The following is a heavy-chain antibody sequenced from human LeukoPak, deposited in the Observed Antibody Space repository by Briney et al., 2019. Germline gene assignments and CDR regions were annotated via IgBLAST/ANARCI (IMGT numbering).Heavy chain of an antibody. J-gene: IGHJ4*02. D-gene: IGHD2-2*01. CDR2: FYYGGST. CDR1: GGSLSRSGYY. V-gene: IGHV4-39*07. CDR3: ARGRLSSRYCSSTSCYRESY. Sequence: SETLSLTCTVSGGSLSRSGYYWGWIRQPPGKGLEWIGNFYYGGSTNCNPSLKSRVTISVDTSKNQFSLKLSSVTAADTAVYYCARGRLSSRYCSSTSCYRESYWGQGTLVTVSS.